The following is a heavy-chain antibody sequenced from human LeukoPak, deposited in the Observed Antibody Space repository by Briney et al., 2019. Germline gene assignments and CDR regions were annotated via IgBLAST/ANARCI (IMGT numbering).Heavy chain of an antibody. Sequence: KPSETLSLTCAVYGGSFSGYYWSWIRQPPGKGLEWIGEINHSGSTNYNPSLKSRVTISVDTSKNQFSLKLSSVTAADKAVYYCAGEDFHSSGYSSYDYWGQGTLVTVSS. CDR2: INHSGST. D-gene: IGHD6-19*01. CDR1: GGSFSGYY. J-gene: IGHJ4*02. CDR3: AGEDFHSSGYSSYDY. V-gene: IGHV4-34*01.